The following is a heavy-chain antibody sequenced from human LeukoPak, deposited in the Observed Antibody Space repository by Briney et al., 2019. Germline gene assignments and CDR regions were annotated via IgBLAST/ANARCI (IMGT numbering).Heavy chain of an antibody. CDR3: AKGRGYYDSSGYLF. V-gene: IGHV3-30*18. CDR1: GFTFDDYG. D-gene: IGHD3-22*01. CDR2: ISYDGSNK. J-gene: IGHJ4*02. Sequence: GGSLRLSCAASGFTFDDYGMSWVRQAPGKGLEWVAVISYDGSNKYYADSVKGRFTISRDNSKNTLYLQMNSLRAEDTAVYYCAKGRGYYDSSGYLFWGQGTLVTVSS.